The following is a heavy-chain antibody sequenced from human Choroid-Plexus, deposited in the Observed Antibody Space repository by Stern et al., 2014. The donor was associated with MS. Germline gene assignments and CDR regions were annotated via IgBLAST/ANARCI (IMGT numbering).Heavy chain of an antibody. CDR1: GFTFSNFG. V-gene: IGHV3-30*18. Sequence: QVQLVQSGGGVAQPGRPLILSCAASGFTFSNFGMHWVRQAPGKGLEWVALISYDGSDKYYADSVKGRFTIFRDNSENTLYMHMNSLRAEDTAVYYCAKDRQWSTYFFDYWGQGSLVTVSS. J-gene: IGHJ4*02. D-gene: IGHD2-15*01. CDR3: AKDRQWSTYFFDY. CDR2: ISYDGSDK.